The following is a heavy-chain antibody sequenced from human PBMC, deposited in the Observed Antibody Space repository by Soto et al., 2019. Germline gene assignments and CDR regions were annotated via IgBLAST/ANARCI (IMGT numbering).Heavy chain of an antibody. Sequence: GGSLRLSCAASGFTFSSDWMHWVRQAPGKGLEWVSCISSSSSDIYYADSVKGRFTISRDNAKNSLYLQMNSLRAEDTAVYYCARDRDTEADYWGQGTLVTVSS. CDR3: ARDRDTEADY. CDR1: GFTFSSDW. CDR2: ISSSSSDI. D-gene: IGHD5-18*01. V-gene: IGHV3-21*01. J-gene: IGHJ4*02.